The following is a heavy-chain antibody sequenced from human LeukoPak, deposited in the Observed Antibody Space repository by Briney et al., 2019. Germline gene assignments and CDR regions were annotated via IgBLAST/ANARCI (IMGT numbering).Heavy chain of an antibody. CDR2: INHSGST. CDR1: GGSFSGYY. D-gene: IGHD3-10*01. Sequence: PSETLSLTCAVYGGSFSGYYWSWIRQPPGKGLEWIGEINHSGSTNYNPSLKSRVTISVDTSKNQFSLKLSSVTAADTAVYYCARGGITMVQGVIIHYFYYWGQGTLVTVSS. CDR3: ARGGITMVQGVIIHYFYY. J-gene: IGHJ4*02. V-gene: IGHV4-34*01.